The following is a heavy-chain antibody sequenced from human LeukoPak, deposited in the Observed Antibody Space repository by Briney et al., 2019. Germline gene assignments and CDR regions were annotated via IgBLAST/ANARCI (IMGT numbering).Heavy chain of an antibody. D-gene: IGHD3-10*01. V-gene: IGHV3-43*02. J-gene: IGHJ6*02. CDR1: GFTFDDYA. CDR3: AKDAMVRGKHYYYYYGMDV. Sequence: QPGGSLRLSCAASGFTFDDYAMHWVRQAPGKGLEWVSLISGDGGSTYYADSVKGRFTISRDNSKNSLYLQMNSLRTEDTALYYCAKDAMVRGKHYYYYYGMDVWGQGTTVTVSS. CDR2: ISGDGGST.